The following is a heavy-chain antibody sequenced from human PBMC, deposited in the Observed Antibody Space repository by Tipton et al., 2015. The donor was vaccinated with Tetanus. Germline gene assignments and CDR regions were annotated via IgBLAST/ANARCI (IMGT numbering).Heavy chain of an antibody. Sequence: SLRLSCVASGFTFSSYAMGWVRQAPGKGLEWVSGISGGGGSTYYADSLKGRFTISRDNSKNTLSLQMISLRAEDTAIYYCARGHERCPGTNCHRATDYWGQGTLVTVSS. V-gene: IGHV3-23*01. CDR3: ARGHERCPGTNCHRATDY. CDR2: ISGGGGST. D-gene: IGHD2-2*01. J-gene: IGHJ4*02. CDR1: GFTFSSYA.